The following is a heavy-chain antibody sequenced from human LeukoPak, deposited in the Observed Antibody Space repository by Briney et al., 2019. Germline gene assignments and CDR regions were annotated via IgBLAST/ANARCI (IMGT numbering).Heavy chain of an antibody. CDR1: GFTLSSYA. D-gene: IGHD3-22*01. V-gene: IGHV3-23*01. CDR3: AKYSSGYYYYFDY. J-gene: IGHJ4*02. CDR2: ISGSGGST. Sequence: GGSLRLSCAASGFTLSSYAMSWVRQAPGKGLEWVSAISGSGGSTYYADSVKGRFTISRDTSKNTPYLQMSSLRAEDTAVYYCAKYSSGYYYYFDYWGQGTLVTVSS.